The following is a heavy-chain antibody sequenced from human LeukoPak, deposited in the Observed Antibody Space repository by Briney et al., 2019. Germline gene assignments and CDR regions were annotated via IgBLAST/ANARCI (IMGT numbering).Heavy chain of an antibody. CDR2: ISYDGSNK. D-gene: IGHD1-26*01. Sequence: GGSLSLSCAASGFTFSSYAMHWVRQAPGKGLEWVAVISYDGSNKYYADSVKGRFTISRDNSKNTLYLQMNSLRAEDTAVYYCATGTWELPIDYWGQGTLVTVSS. CDR3: ATGTWELPIDY. J-gene: IGHJ4*02. V-gene: IGHV3-30*04. CDR1: GFTFSSYA.